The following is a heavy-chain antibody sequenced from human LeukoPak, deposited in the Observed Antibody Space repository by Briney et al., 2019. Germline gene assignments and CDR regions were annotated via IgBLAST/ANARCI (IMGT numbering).Heavy chain of an antibody. CDR2: FFTNGNT. CDR3: TRGLAPDTGYFDS. J-gene: IGHJ4*02. D-gene: IGHD1-14*01. V-gene: IGHV3-23*05. Sequence: PGGSLRLSCAASGFTFDEYAMHWVRQAPGKGLEWVSSFFTNGNTYYPDSVKGRFTISRDNSKNTVYLKMNRLRAEDKAVYYCTRGLAPDTGYFDSWGQGTLVTVSS. CDR1: GFTFDEYA.